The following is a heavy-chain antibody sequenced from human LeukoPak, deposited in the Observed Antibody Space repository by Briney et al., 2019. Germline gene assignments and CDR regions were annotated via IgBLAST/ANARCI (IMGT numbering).Heavy chain of an antibody. J-gene: IGHJ4*02. V-gene: IGHV3-23*01. CDR3: AKSMGRSGWYGGY. CDR2: ISDSGGST. Sequence: GGSLRLSCAASGFTFSDYYMSWIHQAPGKGLEWVSGISDSGGSTYYADPVKGRFTISRDNSKNTVYLQMNSLRAEDTAIYYCAKSMGRSGWYGGYWGQGILVTVSS. CDR1: GFTFSDYY. D-gene: IGHD6-13*01.